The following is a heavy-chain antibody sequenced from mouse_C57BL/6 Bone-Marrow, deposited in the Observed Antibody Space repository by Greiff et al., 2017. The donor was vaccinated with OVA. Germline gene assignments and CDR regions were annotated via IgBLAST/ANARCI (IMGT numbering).Heavy chain of an antibody. D-gene: IGHD1-1*01. V-gene: IGHV1-64*01. CDR1: GYTFTSYW. Sequence: VQLQQPGAELVKPGASVKLSCKASGYTFTSYWMHWVKQRPGQGLEWIGMIHPNSGSTNYNEKFKSKATLTVDKSSSTAYMQLSSLTSEDSAVYYCARWTYYYGRGMDYWGQGTSVTVSS. CDR3: ARWTYYYGRGMDY. J-gene: IGHJ4*01. CDR2: IHPNSGST.